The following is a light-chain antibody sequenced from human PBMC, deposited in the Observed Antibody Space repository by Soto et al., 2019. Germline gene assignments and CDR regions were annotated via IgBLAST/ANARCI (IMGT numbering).Light chain of an antibody. J-gene: IGLJ3*02. Sequence: QSVLTQPPSVSGAPGQRVTISCTGGSSNIGAGYNVHWYPQVPGTAPKLLIYGDSNRPSGVPDRFSGSKSGTSASLAITGLQAEDEADYYCQSYDSSLSGWLFGGGTKLTVL. CDR3: QSYDSSLSGWL. CDR2: GDS. V-gene: IGLV1-40*01. CDR1: SSNIGAGYN.